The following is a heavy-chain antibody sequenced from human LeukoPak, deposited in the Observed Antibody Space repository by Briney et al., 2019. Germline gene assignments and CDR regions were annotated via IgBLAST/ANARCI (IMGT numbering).Heavy chain of an antibody. D-gene: IGHD6-19*01. CDR1: GYTLTELS. V-gene: IGHV1-24*01. CDR3: ATDLTSGGNFDY. J-gene: IGHJ4*02. Sequence: ASVKVSCKLSGYTLTELSMHWVRQAPGKGLEWMGGSDLEDGERVYAQNFQGRVTMTEDTSTDTAYMELSSLRSEDTAVYYCATDLTSGGNFDYWGQGALVTVSS. CDR2: SDLEDGER.